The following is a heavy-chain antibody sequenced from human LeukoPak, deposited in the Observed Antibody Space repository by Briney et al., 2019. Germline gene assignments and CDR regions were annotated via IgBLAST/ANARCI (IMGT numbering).Heavy chain of an antibody. CDR3: ARALTPGYCSGGTCSYFDY. V-gene: IGHV4-38-2*02. CDR1: NYSISSDYY. D-gene: IGHD2-15*01. J-gene: IGHJ4*02. Sequence: SETLSLTCTVSNYSISSDYYWGWIRQPPGKGLEWIGSIFQSGTTYYNPSLKSRVTISVDTSKNQFSLKLSSVTAADTAVYYCARALTPGYCSGGTCSYFDYWGQGTLVTVSS. CDR2: IFQSGTT.